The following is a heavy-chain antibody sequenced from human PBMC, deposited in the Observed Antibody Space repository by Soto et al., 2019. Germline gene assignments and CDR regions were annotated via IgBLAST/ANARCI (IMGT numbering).Heavy chain of an antibody. D-gene: IGHD3-10*01. V-gene: IGHV1-18*01. CDR1: GYTFTNYG. J-gene: IGHJ5*02. CDR2: ISAYNGNI. CDR3: AGDRKGFGELYWCDP. Sequence: QVQLVQSGAEVKMPGASVKVSCKASGYTFTNYGISWERQAHGQGFECMGWISAYNGNIKYPQNLQGRVAMTTVTATSTAYMELRSLGFDVTAVYYCAGDRKGFGELYWCDPGGQGTLVTVSS.